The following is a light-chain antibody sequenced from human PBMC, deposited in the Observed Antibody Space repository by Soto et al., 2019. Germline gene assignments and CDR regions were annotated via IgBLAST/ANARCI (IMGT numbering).Light chain of an antibody. CDR1: SSDVGGYNH. CDR3: VSYTSSTTYV. V-gene: IGLV2-14*01. Sequence: QSALTQPPSASGSPGQSVTISCTGSSSDVGGYNHVSWYQQHPGKAPKLMIYDVTNRPSGVSNRFSGSKSGSTASLIISGLQAEDEADYYCVSYTSSTTYVFGTGTKLTVL. J-gene: IGLJ1*01. CDR2: DVT.